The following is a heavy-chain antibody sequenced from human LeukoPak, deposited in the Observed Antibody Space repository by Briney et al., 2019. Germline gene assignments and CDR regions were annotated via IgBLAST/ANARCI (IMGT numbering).Heavy chain of an antibody. CDR2: ISSSSSTI. CDR3: VRDRGYSTFDY. D-gene: IGHD4-23*01. CDR1: GFTFSSYS. V-gene: IGHV3-48*04. Sequence: GGSLRLSCAASGFTFSSYSMNWVRQAPGKGLEWVSYISSSSSTIYYADSVKGRFTISRDNAKNSLYLQMNSLRVDDTAVYYCVRDRGYSTFDYWGQGTLVTVSS. J-gene: IGHJ4*02.